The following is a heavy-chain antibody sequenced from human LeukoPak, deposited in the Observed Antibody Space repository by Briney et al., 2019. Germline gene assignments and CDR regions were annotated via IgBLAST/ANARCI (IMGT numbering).Heavy chain of an antibody. CDR1: GFTFSSYW. CDR3: ARDPRGFGDYVGFDY. J-gene: IGHJ4*02. V-gene: IGHV3-74*01. CDR2: INSDGSST. Sequence: GGSLRLSCAASGFTFSSYWMHWVRHAPGKGLVWVSRINSDGSSTSYADSVKGRFTISRDNAKNTLYLQMNSLRAEDTAVYYCARDPRGFGDYVGFDYWGQGTLVTVSS. D-gene: IGHD4-17*01.